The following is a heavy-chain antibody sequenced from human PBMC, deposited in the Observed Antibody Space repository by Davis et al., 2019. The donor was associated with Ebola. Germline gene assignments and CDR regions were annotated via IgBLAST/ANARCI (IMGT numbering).Heavy chain of an antibody. D-gene: IGHD2-15*01. CDR3: ARDLVVVAAPHNWFDP. Sequence: AASVKVSCKASGYTFTSYAMHWVRQAPGQRLEWMGWINAGNGNTKYSQKFQGRVTITRDTSASTAYMELSSLRSEDTVVYYCARDLVVVAAPHNWFDPWGQGTLVTVSS. CDR1: GYTFTSYA. J-gene: IGHJ5*02. V-gene: IGHV1-3*01. CDR2: INAGNGNT.